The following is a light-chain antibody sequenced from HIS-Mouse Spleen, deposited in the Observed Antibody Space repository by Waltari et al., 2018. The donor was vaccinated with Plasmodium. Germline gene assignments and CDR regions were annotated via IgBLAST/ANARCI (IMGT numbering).Light chain of an antibody. V-gene: IGKV1-13*02. CDR2: DAS. CDR1: QGISSA. J-gene: IGKJ4*01. CDR3: QQFNSYLLT. Sequence: AIQLTQSPSSLSASVGDRVTITCRASQGISSALAWYQQKPGKAPNLLIYDASSLESGVPSRFGGSGSGTEFTLTISSLQPEDFATYYCQQFNSYLLTFGGGTKVEIK.